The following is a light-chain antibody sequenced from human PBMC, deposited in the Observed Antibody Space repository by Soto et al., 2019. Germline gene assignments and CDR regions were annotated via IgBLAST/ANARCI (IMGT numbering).Light chain of an antibody. J-gene: IGKJ1*01. CDR3: QQYGSSPGT. V-gene: IGKV3-20*01. CDR1: QSVSSSY. Sequence: PVERPTLSCRASQSVSSSYLAWYQQKPGQAPRLLIYGASSRATGIPDRFSGSGSGTDFTLTISRLEPEDFAMYYCQQYGSSPGTFGQGTKVDIK. CDR2: GAS.